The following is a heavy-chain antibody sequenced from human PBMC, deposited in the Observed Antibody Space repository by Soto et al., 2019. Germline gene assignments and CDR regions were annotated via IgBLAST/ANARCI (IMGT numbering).Heavy chain of an antibody. CDR1: GFTFTSSA. CDR2: IVVGSGNT. V-gene: IGHV1-58*01. CDR3: AADNYCISTSCYFHDRLFDY. J-gene: IGHJ4*02. Sequence: QMQLVQSGPEVKKPGTSVKVSCKASGFTFTSSAVQWVRQARGQRLEWIGWIVVGSGNTNYAQKFQERVTITRDMSTSTAYMELSSLRSDDTAVYYCAADNYCISTSCYFHDRLFDYWGQGTLVTVSS. D-gene: IGHD2-2*01.